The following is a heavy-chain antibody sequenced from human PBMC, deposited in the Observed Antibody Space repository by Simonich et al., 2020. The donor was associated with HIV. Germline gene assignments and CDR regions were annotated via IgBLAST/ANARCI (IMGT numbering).Heavy chain of an antibody. CDR2: INHSGST. Sequence: QVQLQESGPGLVKSSETLSLTCAVSGYSIRSGYYWSWIRQPPGKGLEWIGEINHSGSTNYNPSLKSRVTISVDTSKNQFSLKLSSVTAADTAVYYCARGGTGINFDYWGQGTLVTVSS. V-gene: IGHV4-38-2*01. CDR1: GYSIRSGYY. J-gene: IGHJ4*02. CDR3: ARGGTGINFDY. D-gene: IGHD1-7*01.